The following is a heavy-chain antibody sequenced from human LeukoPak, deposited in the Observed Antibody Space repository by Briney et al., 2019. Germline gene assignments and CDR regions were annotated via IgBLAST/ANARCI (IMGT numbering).Heavy chain of an antibody. Sequence: ASVKVSCKVSGYTLTELPMHWVGQARGKGVEGMGGFYPEDGETIYAQKFEGRVTMNEDTSTNRAYIELSSLRSEDTAVYYCATDRLLWFGEVGRYMDVWGKGTTVTVSS. CDR1: GYTLTELP. V-gene: IGHV1-24*01. CDR3: ATDRLLWFGEVGRYMDV. CDR2: FYPEDGET. D-gene: IGHD3-10*01. J-gene: IGHJ6*03.